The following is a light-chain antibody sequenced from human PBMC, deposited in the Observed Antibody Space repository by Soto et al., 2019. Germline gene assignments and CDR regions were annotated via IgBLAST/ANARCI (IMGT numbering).Light chain of an antibody. CDR2: EGH. Sequence: QSALAQPASVSGSPGQSLTISCTGASGYVGTYSLVSWYQQHPGKAPKVVIYEGHKRPSGVPDRFSGSTSVNTASLTISGLQTDDEADYYCCLYVGATTYVFGTGTKVTVL. CDR1: SGYVGTYSL. J-gene: IGLJ1*01. CDR3: CLYVGATTYV. V-gene: IGLV2-23*01.